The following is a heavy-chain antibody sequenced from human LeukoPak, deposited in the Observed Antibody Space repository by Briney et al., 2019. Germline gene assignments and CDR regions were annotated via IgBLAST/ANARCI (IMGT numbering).Heavy chain of an antibody. V-gene: IGHV1-18*01. CDR3: ARAEAYYDFWSGYYLGSGVNNWFDP. CDR2: ISAYKVTT. J-gene: IGHJ5*02. D-gene: IGHD3-3*01. CDR1: GTTFTSLG. Sequence: PLKSPCRASGTTFTSLGISGVGQAPEQGFKWLEWISAYKVTTNYAQKLQGRVTMTTDTSTSTAYMELRSLRSDDTAVYYCARAEAYYDFWSGYYLGSGVNNWFDPWGQGTLVTVSS.